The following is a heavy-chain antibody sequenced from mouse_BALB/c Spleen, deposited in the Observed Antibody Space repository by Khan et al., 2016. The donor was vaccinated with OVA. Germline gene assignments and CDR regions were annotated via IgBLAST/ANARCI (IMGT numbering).Heavy chain of an antibody. CDR3: ARSLYYSDSYAMDY. J-gene: IGHJ4*01. V-gene: IGHV3-2*02. CDR2: ISSTGST. D-gene: IGHD2-13*01. Sequence: EVQLQESGPGLVKPSQSLSRTCTVTGYSITSDYAWNWIRQFPGNKLEWMGYISSTGSTSYKPSLKSRSSITRDTSKNQLYLHRNSVTTEYTATSYCARSLYYSDSYAMDYWGQGTSVTVSS. CDR1: GYSITSDYA.